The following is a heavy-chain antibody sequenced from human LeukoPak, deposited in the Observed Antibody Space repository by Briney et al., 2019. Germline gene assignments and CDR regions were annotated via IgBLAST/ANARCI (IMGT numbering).Heavy chain of an antibody. CDR2: IYYSGLT. CDR3: ASGTFDDYRDYERGHYFDH. CDR1: GASISSSSSS. J-gene: IGHJ4*02. D-gene: IGHD4-17*01. V-gene: IGHV4-39*02. Sequence: PSETLSLTCTVSGASISSSSSSWGWVRQPPGKGPEWIGSIYYSGLTYDNPSLKRRVSISVDPCKNHFSLKVSSVTAADTAVYSCASGTFDDYRDYERGHYFDHWGQGTLVIVSS.